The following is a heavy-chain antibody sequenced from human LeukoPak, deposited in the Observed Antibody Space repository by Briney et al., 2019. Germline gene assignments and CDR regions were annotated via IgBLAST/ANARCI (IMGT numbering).Heavy chain of an antibody. J-gene: IGHJ4*02. CDR3: ARLLQTIFDY. CDR2: ISWNSGSI. Sequence: GGSLRLSCAASGFTFDDYAMHWVRQAPGKGLEWVSGISWNSGSIGYADSVKGRFTISRDNSMNTLYLQMNSLRAEDTAVYYCARLLQTIFDYWGQGTLVTVSS. D-gene: IGHD1/OR15-1a*01. CDR1: GFTFDDYA. V-gene: IGHV3-9*01.